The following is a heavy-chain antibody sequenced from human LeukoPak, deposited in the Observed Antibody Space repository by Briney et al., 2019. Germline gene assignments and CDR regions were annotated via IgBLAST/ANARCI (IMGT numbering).Heavy chain of an antibody. D-gene: IGHD6-25*01. J-gene: IGHJ3*02. CDR1: GGTFSSYA. V-gene: IGHV1-69*01. Sequence: SVKVSCKASGGTFSSYAISWVRQAPGQGLEWMGGIIPIFGTANYAQKFQGRVTITADESTSTAYMELSSLRSEDTAVYYCARGRLPPRAFDIWGQGTMVTVSS. CDR3: ARGRLPPRAFDI. CDR2: IIPIFGTA.